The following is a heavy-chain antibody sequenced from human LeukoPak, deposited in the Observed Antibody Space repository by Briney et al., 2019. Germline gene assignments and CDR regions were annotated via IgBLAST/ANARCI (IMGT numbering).Heavy chain of an antibody. CDR2: INHSGST. CDR1: GGSFSGYY. V-gene: IGHV4-34*01. CDR3: ARGVERIFGVVNWFDP. D-gene: IGHD3-3*01. J-gene: IGHJ5*02. Sequence: SSETLSLTCAVYGGSFSGYYWSWIRQPPGKGLEWIGEINHSGSTNYNPSLKSRVTISVDTSKNQFSLKLNSVTAADTAVYYCARGVERIFGVVNWFDPWGQGTPVTVSS.